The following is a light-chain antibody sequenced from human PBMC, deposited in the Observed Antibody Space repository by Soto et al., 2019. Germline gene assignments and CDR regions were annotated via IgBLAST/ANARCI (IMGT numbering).Light chain of an antibody. CDR3: LQYNSLYT. J-gene: IGKJ2*01. V-gene: IGKV1-5*03. CDR2: KTS. Sequence: DIQMTQSPSTLSGSVGDRVTITCRASQTISSWLAWYQQKPGKAPKLLIYKTSSLESGVPSRFSGSSSGTEFTLTISNLQPDDFATYYCLQYNSLYTFGQGTKV. CDR1: QTISSW.